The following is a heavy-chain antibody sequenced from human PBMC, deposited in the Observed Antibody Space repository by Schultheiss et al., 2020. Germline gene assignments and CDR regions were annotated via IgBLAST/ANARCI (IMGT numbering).Heavy chain of an antibody. CDR3: ARDPSVGATLTLL. CDR1: GFTFSRYA. CDR2: IWGSGGGT. V-gene: IGHV3-23*01. J-gene: IGHJ4*02. Sequence: GGSLRLSCAASGFTFSRYAMNWVRQAPGKGLMWVSGIWGSGGGTFYADSVKGRFTISRDNAKNSLYLQMNSLRAEDTAVYYCARDPSVGATLTLLWGQGTLVTVSS. D-gene: IGHD1-26*01.